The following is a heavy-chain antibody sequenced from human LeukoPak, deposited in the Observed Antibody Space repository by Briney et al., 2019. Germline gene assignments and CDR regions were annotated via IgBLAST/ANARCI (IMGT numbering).Heavy chain of an antibody. CDR1: GSSFTSYW. D-gene: IGHD6-19*01. J-gene: IGHJ3*02. CDR3: ATSVDVHFGAVAGHDAFDI. Sequence: GESLRISCQGSGSSFTSYWISWVRQMPGKGLEWMGRIDPSDSYTNYSPSFQGHVTISADKSISTAYLQWSSLKASDTAMYYCATSVDVHFGAVAGHDAFDIWGQGTMVTVSS. V-gene: IGHV5-10-1*01. CDR2: IDPSDSYT.